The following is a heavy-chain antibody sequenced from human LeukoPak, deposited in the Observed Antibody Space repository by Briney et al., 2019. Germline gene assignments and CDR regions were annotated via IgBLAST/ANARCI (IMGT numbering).Heavy chain of an antibody. J-gene: IGHJ4*02. Sequence: GGSLRLSCAASGFTLSSYWMSWVRQAPGKGLEWVANIKQDGSEKYYVDSVKGRFAISRDNAKNSLYLQMNSLRAEDTAVYYCARDGDVSGYSDWGQGTLVTISS. CDR2: IKQDGSEK. CDR3: ARDGDVSGYSD. V-gene: IGHV3-7*01. D-gene: IGHD3-22*01. CDR1: GFTLSSYW.